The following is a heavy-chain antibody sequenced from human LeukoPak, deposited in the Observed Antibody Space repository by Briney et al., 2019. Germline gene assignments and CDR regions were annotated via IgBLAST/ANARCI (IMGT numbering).Heavy chain of an antibody. D-gene: IGHD1-14*01. CDR3: ARDITDNWFDP. CDR1: GYTFTGHY. J-gene: IGHJ5*02. Sequence: WASVKVSCKASGYTFTGHYMHWVRQAPGQGLEWMGWINPNSGGTKYAQKFQGRVTMTRDTSISTAYMELSRLRSDDTAVYYCARDITDNWFDPWGQGTLVTVSS. CDR2: INPNSGGT. V-gene: IGHV1-2*02.